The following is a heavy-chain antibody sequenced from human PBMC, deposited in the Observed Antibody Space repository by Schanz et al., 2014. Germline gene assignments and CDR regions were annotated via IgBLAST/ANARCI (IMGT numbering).Heavy chain of an antibody. J-gene: IGHJ4*02. CDR1: GLTFSDHY. Sequence: EVQLVESGGGMVQPGGSLRLSCAASGLTFSDHYMDWVRQAPGKGLEWVGRITNKPNNYNTEYAASVKGRFTISRDDSRNSLYLQMSSLKTEDTAVYYCVRLDVHDYWGQGTLVTVSA. V-gene: IGHV3-72*01. CDR3: VRLDVHDY. D-gene: IGHD3-16*01. CDR2: ITNKPNNYNT.